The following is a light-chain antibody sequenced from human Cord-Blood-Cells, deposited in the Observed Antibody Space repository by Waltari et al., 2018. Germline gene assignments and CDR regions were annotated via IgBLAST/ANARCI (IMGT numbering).Light chain of an antibody. CDR2: DVS. CDR1: SSDVRGYNY. CDR3: SSYTSSSWV. Sequence: QSALTQPASVSGSPGQSITISCTGTSSDVRGYNYVSWYQQHPRKAPKLMIYDVSKRPSGVSNRFSGSKSGNTASLTISGLQAEDEADYYCSSYTSSSWVFGGGTKLTVL. V-gene: IGLV2-14*01. J-gene: IGLJ3*02.